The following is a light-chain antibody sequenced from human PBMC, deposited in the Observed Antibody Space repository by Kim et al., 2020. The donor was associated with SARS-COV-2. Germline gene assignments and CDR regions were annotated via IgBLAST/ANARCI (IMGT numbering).Light chain of an antibody. CDR1: QSLLHSNGYNY. V-gene: IGKV2-28*01. CDR3: MQALQTPYT. CDR2: LGS. Sequence: PASISCRSSQSLLHSNGYNYLDWYLQKPGQSPQLLIYLGSNRASGVPDRFSGSGSGTDFTLKISRVEAEDVGVYYCMQALQTPYTFGQGTKLEIK. J-gene: IGKJ2*01.